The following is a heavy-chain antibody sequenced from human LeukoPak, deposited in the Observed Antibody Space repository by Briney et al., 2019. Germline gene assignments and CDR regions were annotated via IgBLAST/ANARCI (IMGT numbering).Heavy chain of an antibody. V-gene: IGHV3-7*01. CDR1: GFTFSSYW. J-gene: IGHJ4*02. Sequence: PGGSLRLSSAASGFTFSSYWMSWVRQAPGKGLEWVANIKQDGSEKYYVDSVKGRFTISRDNAKNSLYLQMNSLRAEDTAVYYCARARITIFGVDTTEQYYFDYWGQGTLVTVSS. CDR3: ARARITIFGVDTTEQYYFDY. D-gene: IGHD3-3*01. CDR2: IKQDGSEK.